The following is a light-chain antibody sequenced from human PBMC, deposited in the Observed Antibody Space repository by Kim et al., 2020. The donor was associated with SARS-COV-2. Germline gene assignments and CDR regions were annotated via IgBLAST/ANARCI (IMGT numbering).Light chain of an antibody. CDR1: QSNSMW. CDR2: KAS. CDR3: QQYDNY. V-gene: IGKV1-5*03. J-gene: IGKJ2*01. Sequence: TLSESVGDRVIITCRASQSNSMWLAWYQQKPGKAPKLLISKASSLQSGVPSRFSGSGSGTEFTLTISSLQPDDFGTYYCQQYDNYFGQGTKVDIK.